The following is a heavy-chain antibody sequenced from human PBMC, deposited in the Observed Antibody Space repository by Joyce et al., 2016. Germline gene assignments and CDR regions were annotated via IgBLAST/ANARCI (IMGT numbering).Heavy chain of an antibody. CDR3: ARGSSALTYFDF. CDR1: GYTFTGHT. Sequence: VQLVQSGAEVKKPGASVKVSCKASGYTFTGHTIHWVRQAPGQSLEWMGWINAGNGNTRFSQKFQGRVTVSRDTSANTAYMEVSSLRSEDTAVYYCARGSSALTYFDFWGQGTLVTVSS. V-gene: IGHV1-3*01. CDR2: INAGNGNT. D-gene: IGHD3-10*01. J-gene: IGHJ4*02.